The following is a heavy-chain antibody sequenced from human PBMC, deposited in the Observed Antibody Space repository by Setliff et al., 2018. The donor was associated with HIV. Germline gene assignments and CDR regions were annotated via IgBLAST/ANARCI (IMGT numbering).Heavy chain of an antibody. CDR2: ISAYNGNT. CDR3: ASVLWELPQGDY. J-gene: IGHJ4*02. D-gene: IGHD1-26*01. V-gene: IGHV1-18*01. CDR1: GYTFTSYG. Sequence: GASVKVSCKASGYTFTSYGIIWVRQAPGQGLEWMGWISAYNGNTNYAQKLQGRVTMTTDTSTSTAYMELRSLRSDDTAVYYCASVLWELPQGDYWGQGTLVTVSS.